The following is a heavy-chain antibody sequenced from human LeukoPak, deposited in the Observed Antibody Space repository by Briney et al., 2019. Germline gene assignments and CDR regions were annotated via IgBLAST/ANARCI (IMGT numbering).Heavy chain of an antibody. CDR2: ISGSGGST. CDR1: GFTFSSYA. J-gene: IGHJ4*02. V-gene: IGHV3-23*01. CDR3: AKEPLQGIFDY. Sequence: GGSLRLSCAASGFTFSSYAMSWVRQAPGKGLEWVSAISGSGGSTYYVDSVKRRFTISRDNSKNTLYLQMSSLRAEDTAVYYCAKEPLQGIFDYWGQGTLVTVSS.